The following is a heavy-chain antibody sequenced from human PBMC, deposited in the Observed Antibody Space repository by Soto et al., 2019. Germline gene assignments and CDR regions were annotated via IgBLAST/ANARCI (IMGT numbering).Heavy chain of an antibody. D-gene: IGHD5-12*01. CDR3: AKDIGIYDAFDI. J-gene: IGHJ3*02. Sequence: LRLSCAASGFTFSTYAMNWVRQAPGKGLEWVSGLSGGGAFTYYADSVKGRFTISRDDSKNTLYLQMNSLRVDDTAVYYCAKDIGIYDAFDIWGQGTMVTASS. CDR2: LSGGGAFT. CDR1: GFTFSTYA. V-gene: IGHV3-23*01.